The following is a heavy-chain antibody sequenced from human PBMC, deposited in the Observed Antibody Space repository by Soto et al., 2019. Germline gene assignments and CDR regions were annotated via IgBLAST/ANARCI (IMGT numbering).Heavy chain of an antibody. V-gene: IGHV3-48*02. D-gene: IGHD3-22*01. CDR3: ARSDEYYYDSSGSN. CDR1: GFTFSSYS. Sequence: GGSLRLSCAASGFTFSSYSMNWVRQAPGKGLEWVSYISSSSSTIYYADSVKGRFTISRDNAKNSLYLQMNSLRDEDTAVYYCARSDEYYYDSSGSNWGQGTQVTVSS. CDR2: ISSSSSTI. J-gene: IGHJ4*02.